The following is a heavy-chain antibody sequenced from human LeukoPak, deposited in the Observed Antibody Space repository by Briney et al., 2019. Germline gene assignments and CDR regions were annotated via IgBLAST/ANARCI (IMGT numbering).Heavy chain of an antibody. D-gene: IGHD6-19*01. Sequence: PSQTLSLTCTVSGGSISSGSYYWSWIRQPAGKGLEWIGRIYTSGSTTYNPSLKSRVTISVDTSKNQFSLKLSSVTAADTAVYYCARMGGSSGNGTGGPDYWGQGTLVTVSS. CDR3: ARMGGSSGNGTGGPDY. CDR1: GGSISSGSYY. CDR2: IYTSGST. V-gene: IGHV4-61*02. J-gene: IGHJ4*02.